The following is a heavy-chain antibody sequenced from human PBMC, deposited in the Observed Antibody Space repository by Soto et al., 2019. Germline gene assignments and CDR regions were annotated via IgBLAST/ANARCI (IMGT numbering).Heavy chain of an antibody. CDR3: VKDRGSTIPYYFDF. J-gene: IGHJ4*02. Sequence: GGSLRLSCAASGFTFSSFGMHWVRQAPGKGLEWVTVISYDGSNKNYTDSVKGRFTISRDNSKKTLYLQMNSVRAEGTAVYYCVKDRGSTIPYYFDFWGQGTLVTVSS. V-gene: IGHV3-30*18. CDR2: ISYDGSNK. D-gene: IGHD3-10*01. CDR1: GFTFSSFG.